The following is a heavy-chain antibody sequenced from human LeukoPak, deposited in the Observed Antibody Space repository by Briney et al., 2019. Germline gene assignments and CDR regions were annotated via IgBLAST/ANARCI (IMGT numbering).Heavy chain of an antibody. Sequence: GGSLRLSCAASGFTFSSYEMNWVRQAPGKGLEWVSYISSSGSTIYYADSVKGRFTISRDDAKNSLYLQMNSLRAEDTAVYYCAGVISGYYSLHFDYWGQGTPVTVSS. D-gene: IGHD3-22*01. V-gene: IGHV3-48*03. CDR1: GFTFSSYE. CDR2: ISSSGSTI. J-gene: IGHJ4*02. CDR3: AGVISGYYSLHFDY.